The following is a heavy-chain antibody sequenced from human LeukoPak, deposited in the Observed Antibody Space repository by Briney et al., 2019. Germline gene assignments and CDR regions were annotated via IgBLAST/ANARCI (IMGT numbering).Heavy chain of an antibody. CDR3: ARDLLTPMVRGPVDY. D-gene: IGHD3-10*01. Sequence: GGSLRLSCAASGFTFSSYGMHWVRQAPGKGLEWVAVIWYDGSNKYYADSVKGRFTISRDNSKNTLYLQMNSLRAEDTAVYYCARDLLTPMVRGPVDYWGQGTLVTVSS. CDR1: GFTFSSYG. V-gene: IGHV3-33*01. J-gene: IGHJ4*02. CDR2: IWYDGSNK.